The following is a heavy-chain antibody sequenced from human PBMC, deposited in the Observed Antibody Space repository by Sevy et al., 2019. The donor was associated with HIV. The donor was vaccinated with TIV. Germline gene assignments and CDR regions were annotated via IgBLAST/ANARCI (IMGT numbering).Heavy chain of an antibody. CDR2: ISGRGGRT. Sequence: GGSLRLSCAASGFTFGTYAMSWVRQAPGKGLEWVSTISGRGGRTYYADSVKGRFSISRDNSKNTLYLQMNSLRAEDTAVYYCVKAVYASKVVVTNGFDYWGQGTLVTVSS. D-gene: IGHD3-22*01. CDR1: GFTFGTYA. CDR3: VKAVYASKVVVTNGFDY. V-gene: IGHV3-23*01. J-gene: IGHJ4*02.